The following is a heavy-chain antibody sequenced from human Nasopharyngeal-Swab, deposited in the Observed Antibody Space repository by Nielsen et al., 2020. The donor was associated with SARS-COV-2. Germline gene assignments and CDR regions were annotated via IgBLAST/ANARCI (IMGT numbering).Heavy chain of an antibody. CDR3: TTGPLGYCSGGSCSDAFDI. CDR1: GFTFSNAW. V-gene: IGHV3-15*01. J-gene: IGHJ3*02. Sequence: GGFLRLSCAASGFTFSNAWMSWVRQAPGKGLEWVGRIKSKTDGGTTDYAAPVKGRFTISRDDSKNTLYLQMNSLKTEDTAVYYCTTGPLGYCSGGSCSDAFDIWGQGTMVTVSS. D-gene: IGHD2-15*01. CDR2: IKSKTDGGTT.